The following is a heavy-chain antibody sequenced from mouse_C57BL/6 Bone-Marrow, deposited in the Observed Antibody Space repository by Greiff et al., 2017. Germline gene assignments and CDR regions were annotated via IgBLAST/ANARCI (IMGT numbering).Heavy chain of an antibody. J-gene: IGHJ3*01. Sequence: QVTLKVCGPGILQPSQTLSLTCSFSGFSLSTFGMGVGWLRHPSGKGLEWLAHIWWDDDKSYNPVPKSRLTISKDTSKNPVFIKIDNVDTADTATDDCARIGDYGSSFAYWGQGTLVTVSA. V-gene: IGHV8-8*01. CDR3: ARIGDYGSSFAY. CDR2: IWWDDDK. D-gene: IGHD1-1*01. CDR1: GFSLSTFGMG.